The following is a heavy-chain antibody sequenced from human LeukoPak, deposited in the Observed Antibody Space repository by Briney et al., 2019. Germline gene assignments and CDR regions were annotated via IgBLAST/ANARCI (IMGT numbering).Heavy chain of an antibody. CDR2: ISAYNGNT. CDR1: GYTFTSYG. V-gene: IGHV1-18*01. D-gene: IGHD4-17*01. CDR3: ARLADYGDYSYWYFDL. Sequence: GASVKVSCKASGYTFTSYGISWVRQAPGQGLEWMGWISAYNGNTNYAQKLQGRVTMTTDTSTSTAYMELRSLRSDDTAVYYCARLADYGDYSYWYFDLWGRGTLVTVSS. J-gene: IGHJ2*01.